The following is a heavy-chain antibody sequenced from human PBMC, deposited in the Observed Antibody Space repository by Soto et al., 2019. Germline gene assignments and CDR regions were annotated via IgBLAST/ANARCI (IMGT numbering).Heavy chain of an antibody. J-gene: IGHJ6*02. Sequence: GGSLRLSCAASGFTVSSNYMSWVRQAPGKGLEWVSVIYSGGSTYYADSVKGRFTISRDNSKNTPYLQMNSLRAEDTAVYYCAGSGSYILSYYYYGMDVWGQGTTVTVSS. CDR1: GFTVSSNY. V-gene: IGHV3-66*01. CDR3: AGSGSYILSYYYYGMDV. D-gene: IGHD3-10*01. CDR2: IYSGGST.